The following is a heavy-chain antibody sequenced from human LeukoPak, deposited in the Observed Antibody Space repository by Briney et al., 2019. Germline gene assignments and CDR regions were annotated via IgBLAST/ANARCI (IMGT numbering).Heavy chain of an antibody. CDR2: FDPEDGET. Sequence: GGSLRLSCAVSGFTFSGFSMSWVRQAPGKGLEWMGGFDPEDGETIYAQKFQGRVTMTEDTSTDTAYMELSSLRSEDTAVYYCATNPPPNYYYYYMDVWGKGTTVTVSS. CDR3: ATNPPPNYYYYYMDV. CDR1: GFTFSGFS. V-gene: IGHV1-24*01. J-gene: IGHJ6*03.